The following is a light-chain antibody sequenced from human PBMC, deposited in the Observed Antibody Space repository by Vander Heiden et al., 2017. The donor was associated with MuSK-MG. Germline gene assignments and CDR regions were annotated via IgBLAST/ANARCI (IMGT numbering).Light chain of an antibody. V-gene: IGKV1-5*03. CDR2: KAS. J-gene: IGKJ2*01. CDR3: LQDNGYPYT. Sequence: DIQMTQSPSTLSASVGDRVTITCRASQSISSWLAWYQQKPGKAPKLLIYKASSLESRVPSRLSGSASGTEFTLTISSLHPDHFTTYCFLQDNGYPYTFGQGTRLEIK. CDR1: QSISSW.